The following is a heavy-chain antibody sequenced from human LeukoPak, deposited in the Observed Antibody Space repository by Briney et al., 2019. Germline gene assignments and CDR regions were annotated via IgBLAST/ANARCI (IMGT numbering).Heavy chain of an antibody. CDR3: ARSEYQSYYYYYYMDV. D-gene: IGHD2-2*01. Sequence: GASVTVSCKASGYTFTSYDINWVRQATGQGLEWMGWMNPNSGNTGYAQKFQGRVTMTRNTSISTAYMELSSLRSEDTAVYYCARSEYQSYYYYYYMDVWGKGTTVTVSS. V-gene: IGHV1-8*01. CDR2: MNPNSGNT. J-gene: IGHJ6*03. CDR1: GYTFTSYD.